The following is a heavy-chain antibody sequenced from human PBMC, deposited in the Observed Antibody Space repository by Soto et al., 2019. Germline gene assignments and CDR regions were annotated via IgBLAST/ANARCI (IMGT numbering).Heavy chain of an antibody. Sequence: EVQLVESGGGLVQPGRSLRLSCAASGFTFDDYAMHWVRQAPGKGLEWVSGISWNSGSIGYADSVKGRFTISRDNAKNSLYMQMKSLRAEDTSLYYCAKDMGGVLRYFGWLRGIGYYYYMDVWGKGTTVTVSS. CDR3: AKDMGGVLRYFGWLRGIGYYYYMDV. CDR2: ISWNSGSI. J-gene: IGHJ6*03. V-gene: IGHV3-9*01. CDR1: GFTFDDYA. D-gene: IGHD3-9*01.